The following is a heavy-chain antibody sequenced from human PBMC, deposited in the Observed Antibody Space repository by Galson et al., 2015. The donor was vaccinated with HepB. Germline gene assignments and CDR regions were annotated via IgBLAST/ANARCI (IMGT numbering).Heavy chain of an antibody. D-gene: IGHD4-17*01. V-gene: IGHV1-46*03. Sequence: SVKVSCKASGSTFTSYYLHWVRQAPGQGLEWMGIINPSGGSTNYAQKFQGRVTMTRDTSTSTLYMELSSLRSEDTAVYYCAYGDYGQIDCWGQGTLVTVSS. CDR2: INPSGGST. J-gene: IGHJ4*02. CDR1: GSTFTSYY. CDR3: AYGDYGQIDC.